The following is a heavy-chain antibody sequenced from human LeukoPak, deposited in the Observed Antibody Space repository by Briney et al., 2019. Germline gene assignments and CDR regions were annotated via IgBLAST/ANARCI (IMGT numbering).Heavy chain of an antibody. V-gene: IGHV4-34*01. CDR1: GVSFSVYY. Sequence: SETLSLTCALYGVSFSVYYWSWIRQPPGKGLEWIGEINHSGRTTYNSSLKSRVTISVYTSKNQCSLKLSSVTAADTAVYYCARRPRNSGSDDGPPGLDYWRQGTLVTVSS. CDR3: ARRPRNSGSDDGPPGLDY. J-gene: IGHJ4*02. CDR2: INHSGRT. D-gene: IGHD1-26*01.